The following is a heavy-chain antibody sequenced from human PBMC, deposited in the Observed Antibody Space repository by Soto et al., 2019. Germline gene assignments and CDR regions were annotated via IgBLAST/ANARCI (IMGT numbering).Heavy chain of an antibody. D-gene: IGHD3-10*01. CDR3: VKNSGWFNT. V-gene: IGHV3-23*01. CDR1: GFTFGTTD. Sequence: LRLSCAASGFTFGTTDMSWVRQAPGEGLEWVSTIDGSGGITYYADSVKGRFTISRDNSRNTVYLQMNSLRGDDTALYYCVKNSGWFNTWGQGALVTVSS. J-gene: IGHJ5*02. CDR2: IDGSGGIT.